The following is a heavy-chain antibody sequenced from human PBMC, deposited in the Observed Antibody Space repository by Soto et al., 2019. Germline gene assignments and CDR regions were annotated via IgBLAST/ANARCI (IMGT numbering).Heavy chain of an antibody. CDR3: GRGVAVGGTRGTIDY. CDR1: GFTFSGHA. D-gene: IGHD1-26*01. J-gene: IGHJ4*02. V-gene: IGHV3-30-3*01. Sequence: QVQLVESGGGVVQPGTSPRRSCAASGFTFSGHAMHWFRQPPGKGLDWVAAISNDGTYRVYADSVKGRFTMSRDNSKDTVHLQMDRRRVAEPAVYKCGRGVAVGGTRGTIDYWGQGTQVTVSS. CDR2: ISNDGTYR.